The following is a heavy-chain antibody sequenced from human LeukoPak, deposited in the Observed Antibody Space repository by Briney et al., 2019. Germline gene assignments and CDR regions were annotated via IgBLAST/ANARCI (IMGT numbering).Heavy chain of an antibody. CDR1: GGTFSSYT. D-gene: IGHD3-3*01. J-gene: IGHJ6*02. CDR3: ARDQRLILEWLSSSRYGMGV. CDR2: IIPILGIA. V-gene: IGHV1-69*04. Sequence: GASVKVSCKASGGTFSSYTISWVRQAPGQGLEWMGRIIPILGIANYAQKFQGRVTITADKSTSTAYMELSSLRSEDTAVYYCARDQRLILEWLSSSRYGMGVWGQGTTVTVSS.